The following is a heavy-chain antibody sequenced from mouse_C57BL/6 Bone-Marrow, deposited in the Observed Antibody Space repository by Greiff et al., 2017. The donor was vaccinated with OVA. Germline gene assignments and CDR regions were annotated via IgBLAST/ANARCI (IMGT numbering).Heavy chain of an antibody. D-gene: IGHD2-12*01. Sequence: DVMLVESGGGLVQPGGSLKLSCAASGFTFSDYYMYWVRQTPEKRLEWVAYISNGGGSTYYPDTVQGRFPISRDNATNTLYLQMSSLKSEDTTMYYCGGQDSYYRGYIDVWGTGTTVTVSS. CDR1: GFTFSDYY. J-gene: IGHJ1*03. V-gene: IGHV5-12*01. CDR3: GGQDSYYRGYIDV. CDR2: ISNGGGST.